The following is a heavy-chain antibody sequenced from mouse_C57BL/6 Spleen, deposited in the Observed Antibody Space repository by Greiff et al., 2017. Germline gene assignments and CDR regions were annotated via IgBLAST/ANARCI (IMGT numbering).Heavy chain of an antibody. CDR2: INPNNGGT. CDR3: AREGVYYGNYRYFDV. CDR1: GYTFTAYN. J-gene: IGHJ1*03. Sequence: LVEPGASVKIPCKASGYTFTAYNMDWVKQSHGKSLEWIGDINPNNGGTNYNQKFKGKATLTVDKSSSTAYMELRSLTSEETAVYYGAREGVYYGNYRYFDVWGTVTTVTVSS. V-gene: IGHV1-18*01. D-gene: IGHD2-1*01.